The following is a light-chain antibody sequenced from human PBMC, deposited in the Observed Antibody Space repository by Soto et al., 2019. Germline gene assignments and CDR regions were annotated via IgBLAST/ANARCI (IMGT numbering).Light chain of an antibody. CDR1: QSVSGSY. V-gene: IGKV3-20*01. CDR2: GAS. Sequence: IVLTQSPCTLSLSPGERATLSCRASQSVSGSYLAWHQQKPGQAPRLLIYGASSRATGIPDRFTGSGSGTDFTLTISRLEPEDFAVYYCQQYGSTPTFGQGTKVDIK. J-gene: IGKJ1*01. CDR3: QQYGSTPT.